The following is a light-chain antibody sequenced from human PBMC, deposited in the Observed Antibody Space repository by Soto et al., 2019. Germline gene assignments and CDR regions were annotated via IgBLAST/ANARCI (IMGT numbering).Light chain of an antibody. J-gene: IGKJ5*01. CDR3: QQYNNWIT. CDR1: QSVSSN. V-gene: IGKV3-15*01. CDR2: GAS. Sequence: EILMTQSPATLSLSPGERSTLCCRASQSVSSNLAWYQQKPGQAPRLLIYGASTRATGIPARFSGSGSGTEFTLTISSLQSEDFAVYYCQQYNNWITFGQGTRLEI.